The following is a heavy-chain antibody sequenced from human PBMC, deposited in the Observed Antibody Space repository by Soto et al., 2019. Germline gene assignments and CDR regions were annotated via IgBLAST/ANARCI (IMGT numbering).Heavy chain of an antibody. CDR2: IYFRGTT. V-gene: IGHV4-31*03. CDR1: GGSITSHTHY. D-gene: IGHD4-17*01. J-gene: IGHJ4*02. Sequence: QVQLQESGPGLVKPSQTLSLTCTVSGGSITSHTHYWSWIRQHPGKGLEWIGNIYFRGTTYYNPSLESRVITSVDTSKNQFSLRLTSVTAADTAVYFCATYDYGDFYFDDWGQGTLVSVSS. CDR3: ATYDYGDFYFDD.